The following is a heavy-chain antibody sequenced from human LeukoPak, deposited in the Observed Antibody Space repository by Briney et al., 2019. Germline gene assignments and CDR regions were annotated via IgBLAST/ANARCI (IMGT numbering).Heavy chain of an antibody. J-gene: IGHJ4*02. V-gene: IGHV1-2*02. Sequence: ASVKVSCKASGFTFTDYYMYWVRQAPGQGLEWMGWINPNSGGTNYAQKFQGTVTMTRDTSISTAYMELSRLRSDDTAVYYCARDGHLSYQSIWMFPDYWGQGTRVTVSS. D-gene: IGHD1-1*01. CDR1: GFTFTDYY. CDR2: INPNSGGT. CDR3: ARDGHLSYQSIWMFPDY.